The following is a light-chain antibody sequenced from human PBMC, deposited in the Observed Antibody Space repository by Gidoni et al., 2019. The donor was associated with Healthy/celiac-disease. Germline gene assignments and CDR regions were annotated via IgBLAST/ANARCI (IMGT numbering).Light chain of an antibody. CDR3: SSSAGSNNLV. CDR2: EVS. V-gene: IGLV2-8*01. Sequence: QSALTQPPSAAGSPGQSVPISCTGTSSDVCGYNYVSWYQQHPGKAPKLMIYEVSKRPSGVPDRFFGSKSGNTASLTVSGLQAEDAADYSCSSSAGSNNLVFGGGTKLPVL. J-gene: IGLJ3*02. CDR1: SSDVCGYNY.